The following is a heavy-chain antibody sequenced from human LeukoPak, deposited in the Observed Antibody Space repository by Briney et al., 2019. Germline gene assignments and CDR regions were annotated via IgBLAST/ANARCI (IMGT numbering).Heavy chain of an antibody. D-gene: IGHD1-26*01. CDR1: GGSFSGYY. J-gene: IGHJ6*02. V-gene: IGHV4-34*01. CDR2: INHSGST. CDR3: ARVVGAMGHRFYYGMDV. Sequence: KPSETLSLTCAVYGGSFSGYYWSWIRQPPGKGLEWIGEINHSGSTNYNPSLKSRVTISVDTSKNQFSLKLSSVTAADTAVYYCARVVGAMGHRFYYGMDVWGQGTTVTVSS.